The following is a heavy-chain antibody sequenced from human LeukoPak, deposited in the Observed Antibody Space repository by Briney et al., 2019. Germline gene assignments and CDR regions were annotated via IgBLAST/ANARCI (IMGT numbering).Heavy chain of an antibody. D-gene: IGHD1-1*01. CDR3: ARDKGGTGTNWFDP. Sequence: PGGSLRLSCAASGFTFSSYLVSWVRQAPGKGLEWVANIKQDGSEKYYVDSVKGRFTISRDNDKNSLYLQMNSLRAEDTAVYYCARDKGGTGTNWFDPWGQGTLVTVSS. CDR1: GFTFSSYL. J-gene: IGHJ5*02. CDR2: IKQDGSEK. V-gene: IGHV3-7*01.